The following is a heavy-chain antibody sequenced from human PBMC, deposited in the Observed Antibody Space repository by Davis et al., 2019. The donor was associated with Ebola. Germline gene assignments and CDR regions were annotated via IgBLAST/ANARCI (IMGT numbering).Heavy chain of an antibody. CDR2: IYWDDDK. CDR1: GFSLSTRGVG. Sequence: SGPTLAKPTQTLTLTCTFPGFSLSTRGVGVGWIRQPPGKALEWLALIYWDDDKRYSPSLKSRLTITKDTSKNQVVLTMTNMDPVDTATYYCAHRPAGGPFDPWGQGTLVTVSS. J-gene: IGHJ5*02. D-gene: IGHD3-16*01. V-gene: IGHV2-5*02. CDR3: AHRPAGGPFDP.